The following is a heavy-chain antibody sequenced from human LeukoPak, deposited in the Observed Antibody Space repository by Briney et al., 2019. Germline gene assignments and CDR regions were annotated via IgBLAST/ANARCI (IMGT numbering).Heavy chain of an antibody. J-gene: IGHJ6*03. CDR1: GFTFGSFG. CDR2: ISSTGGTA. Sequence: GGTLRLSCAASGFTFGSFGMSWVRQAPGKGLEWGSAISSTGGTAYYADSVKGRFTISRDNSKNTLYLQMNSLRAEDTAIYYCAKNGDRGAYCSGGSCYPYYYYNMDVWGKGTTVTISS. CDR3: AKNGDRGAYCSGGSCYPYYYYNMDV. V-gene: IGHV3-23*01. D-gene: IGHD2-15*01.